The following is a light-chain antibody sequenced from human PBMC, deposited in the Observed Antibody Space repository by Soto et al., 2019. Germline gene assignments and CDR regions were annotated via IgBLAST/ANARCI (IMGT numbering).Light chain of an antibody. J-gene: IGLJ1*01. CDR2: EVS. CDR3: SSHTSSNTRI. Sequence: LTQPASVSGSPGQSIAISCTGTSSDVGAYDYVSWYQQHPDKAPKLMIYEVSNRPSGVSNRFSGSKSVNTATLTISGLQAEDEADYYCSSHTSSNTRIFGTGTKVTVL. CDR1: SSDVGAYDY. V-gene: IGLV2-14*03.